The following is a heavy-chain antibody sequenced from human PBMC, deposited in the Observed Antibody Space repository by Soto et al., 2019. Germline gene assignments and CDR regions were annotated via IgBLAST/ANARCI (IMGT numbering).Heavy chain of an antibody. Sequence: PGGSLRLSCAASGFTFSTYSMNWVRQAPGKGLEWVSYIGSSSSTIYYADSVKGRFTISRDNAKNSLYLQMNSLRDEDTAVYYCARARTSGVTYYGMDVWGQGTKVTVSS. D-gene: IGHD3-10*01. CDR3: ARARTSGVTYYGMDV. V-gene: IGHV3-48*02. J-gene: IGHJ6*02. CDR2: IGSSSSTI. CDR1: GFTFSTYS.